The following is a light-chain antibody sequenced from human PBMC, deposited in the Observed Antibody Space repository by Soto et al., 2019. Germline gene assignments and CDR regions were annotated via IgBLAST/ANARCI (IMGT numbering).Light chain of an antibody. CDR1: QSISTW. CDR3: QQYGSSLIT. CDR2: KAS. J-gene: IGKJ4*01. V-gene: IGKV1-5*03. Sequence: DIQMTQSPSSLSASVGDRVTITCRASQSISTWLAWYQQEPGKAPKLLIHKASSLQSGVPSRFGGSGSGTDLTLTISRLEPEDFAVYYCQQYGSSLITFGGGTKVDIK.